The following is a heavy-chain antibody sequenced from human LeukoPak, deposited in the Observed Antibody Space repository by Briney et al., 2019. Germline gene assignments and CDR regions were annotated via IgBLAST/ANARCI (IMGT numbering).Heavy chain of an antibody. J-gene: IGHJ4*02. D-gene: IGHD3-22*01. CDR3: ARDSRSDYYDSRIIDY. Sequence: SETLSLTCTVSGGSISSSSYYWGWIRQPPGKGLEWTGSIYYSGSTYYNPSLKSRVTISVDTSKNQFSLKLSSVTAADTAVYYCARDSRSDYYDSRIIDYWGQGTLVTVSS. V-gene: IGHV4-39*07. CDR2: IYYSGST. CDR1: GGSISSSSYY.